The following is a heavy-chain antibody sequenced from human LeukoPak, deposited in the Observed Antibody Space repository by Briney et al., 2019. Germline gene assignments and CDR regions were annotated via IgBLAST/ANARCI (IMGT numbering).Heavy chain of an antibody. Sequence: LTGGSLRLSCAASGFTFDDYAMHWVRQAPGKGLEWVSVIYSGGSTYYADSVKGRFTISRDNSKNTLYLQMNSLRAEDTAVYYCASGPAADYWGQGTLVTVSS. D-gene: IGHD2-2*01. CDR2: IYSGGST. J-gene: IGHJ4*02. CDR1: GFTFDDYA. CDR3: ASGPAADY. V-gene: IGHV3-53*01.